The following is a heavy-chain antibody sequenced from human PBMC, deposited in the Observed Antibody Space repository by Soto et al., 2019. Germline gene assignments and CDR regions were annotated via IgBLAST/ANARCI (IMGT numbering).Heavy chain of an antibody. D-gene: IGHD5-12*01. CDR1: GGSFSGYY. V-gene: IGHV4-34*01. CDR3: ARAYSGYDSTGYYYYMDV. CDR2: INHSGST. Sequence: SETLSLTCAVYGGSFSGYYWSWIRQPPGKGLEWIGEINHSGSTNYNPSLKSRVTISVDTSKNQFSLKLSSVTAADTAVYYCARAYSGYDSTGYYYYMDVWGKRATVSVSS. J-gene: IGHJ6*03.